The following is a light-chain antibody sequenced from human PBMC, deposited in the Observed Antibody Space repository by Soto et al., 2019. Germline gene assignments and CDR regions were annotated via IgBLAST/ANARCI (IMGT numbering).Light chain of an antibody. CDR1: QSVSNY. J-gene: IGKJ3*01. CDR3: HQSYSTPLT. V-gene: IGKV1-39*01. CDR2: AAS. Sequence: IQRTRSPSSGSASVGDRVTVTCRASQSVSNYLNWYQQKPGKAPKLLIYAASSLQRGVPSRFSANESGTDFTLTISSLQPEDFATYYCHQSYSTPLTFGPGTKVDIK.